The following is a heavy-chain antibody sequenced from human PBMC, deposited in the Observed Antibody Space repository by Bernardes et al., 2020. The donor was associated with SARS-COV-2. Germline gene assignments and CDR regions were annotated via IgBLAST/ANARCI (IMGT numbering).Heavy chain of an antibody. CDR2: ISSSTSAI. Sequence: GGSLRLSCAASGFTFSNYTMNWVRQAPGKGLEWVLSISSSTSAIYYAASVKGRFIISRDNAKNSLYMQMNSLRDEDTAVYYCARDLRGGSQYWGQGTLGTVSS. CDR3: ARDLRGGSQY. J-gene: IGHJ1*01. D-gene: IGHD1-26*01. V-gene: IGHV3-48*02. CDR1: GFTFSNYT.